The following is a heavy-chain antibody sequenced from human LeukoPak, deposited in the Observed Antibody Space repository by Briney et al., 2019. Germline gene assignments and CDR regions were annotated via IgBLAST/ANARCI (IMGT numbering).Heavy chain of an antibody. D-gene: IGHD2-2*02. J-gene: IGHJ4*02. Sequence: GGSLRLSCAASGFTFDDYAMHWVRQAPGKGLEWVSGISWNSGSIGYADSVKGRFTISRDNAKNSLYLQMNSLRAEDTALYYCAKARLGYCSSTSCYTVSYYFDYWGQGTLDTVSS. V-gene: IGHV3-9*01. CDR3: AKARLGYCSSTSCYTVSYYFDY. CDR2: ISWNSGSI. CDR1: GFTFDDYA.